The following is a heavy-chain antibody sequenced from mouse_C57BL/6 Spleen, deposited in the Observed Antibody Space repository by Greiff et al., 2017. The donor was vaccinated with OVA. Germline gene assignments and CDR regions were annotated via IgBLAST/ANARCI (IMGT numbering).Heavy chain of an antibody. D-gene: IGHD1-1*01. J-gene: IGHJ2*01. CDR3: ARWGTTVDLYFDY. CDR1: GYTFTSYW. V-gene: IGHV1-69*01. Sequence: QVQLQQPGAELVMPGASVKLSCKASGYTFTSYWMHWVKQRPGQGLEWIGEIDPSDSYTNYNQKFKGKSTLTVDKSSSTAYMQLSSLTSEDSAVYYRARWGTTVDLYFDYWGQGTTLTVSS. CDR2: IDPSDSYT.